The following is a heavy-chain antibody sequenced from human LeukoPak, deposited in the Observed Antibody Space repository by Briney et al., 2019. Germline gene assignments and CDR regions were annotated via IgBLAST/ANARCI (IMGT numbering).Heavy chain of an antibody. CDR1: GSSISSYY. V-gene: IGHV4-59*08. Sequence: SETLSLTCTVSGSSISSYYWSWIRQPPGKGLEWIGYIYYSGRTKYNPSLKSRVTLSLDTSKNQFSLRLNSVTAADTAVYYCATLQKYFFDDWGQGTLVTVSS. CDR2: IYYSGRT. J-gene: IGHJ4*02. D-gene: IGHD4-11*01. CDR3: ATLQKYFFDD.